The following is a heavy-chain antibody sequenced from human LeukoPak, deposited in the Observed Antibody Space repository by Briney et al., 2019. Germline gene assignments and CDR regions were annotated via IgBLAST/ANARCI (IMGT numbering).Heavy chain of an antibody. V-gene: IGHV1-3*01. CDR3: ARATYYYDSSGYYYVFDY. J-gene: IGHJ4*02. Sequence: ASVKVSCKASGGTFSSYAISWVRQAPGQRLEWMGWINAGNGNTKYSQKFQGRVTITRDTSASTAYMELSSLRSEDTAVYYCARATYYYDSSGYYYVFDYWGQGTLVTVSS. CDR1: GGTFSSYA. CDR2: INAGNGNT. D-gene: IGHD3-22*01.